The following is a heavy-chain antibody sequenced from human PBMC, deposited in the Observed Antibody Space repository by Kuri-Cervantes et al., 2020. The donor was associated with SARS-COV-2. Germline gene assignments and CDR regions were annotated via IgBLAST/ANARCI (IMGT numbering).Heavy chain of an antibody. CDR1: GLTLSNYA. Sequence: GGSLRLSCVASGLTLSNYAMHWVRQAPGKGLEWVANIKQDGSEKYYVDSVKGRFAISRDNPKNSLYLQLNSLRAEDTAMYYCARGFELDYWGQGTLVTVSS. D-gene: IGHD5-12*01. J-gene: IGHJ4*02. CDR3: ARGFELDY. CDR2: IKQDGSEK. V-gene: IGHV3-7*03.